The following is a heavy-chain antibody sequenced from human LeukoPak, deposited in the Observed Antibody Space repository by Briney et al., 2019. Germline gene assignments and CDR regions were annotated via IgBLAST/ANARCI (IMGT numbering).Heavy chain of an antibody. CDR2: IIPIFGTA. V-gene: IGHV1-69*05. CDR3: ARSSIAAAGPFDY. D-gene: IGHD6-13*01. J-gene: IGHJ4*02. CDR1: GGTFSSYA. Sequence: SVKVSCKASGGTFSSYAISWVRQAPGQGLEWMGRIIPIFGTANYAQRFQGRVTITTDESTSTAYMELSSLRSEDTAVYYCARSSIAAAGPFDYWGQGTLVTVSS.